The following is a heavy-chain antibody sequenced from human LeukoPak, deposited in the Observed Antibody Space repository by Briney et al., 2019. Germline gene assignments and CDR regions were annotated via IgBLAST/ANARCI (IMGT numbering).Heavy chain of an antibody. J-gene: IGHJ4*02. CDR2: ISGSGGST. Sequence: AGGSLRLSCAASGGTFSGYAMSWVRQAPGKGLEWVSAISGSGGSTYYADSVKGRFTISRDNSKNTLYLQMNSLRAEDTAVYYCAKDEEGRIAAAKDYWGQGTLVTVSS. CDR3: AKDEEGRIAAAKDY. V-gene: IGHV3-23*01. D-gene: IGHD6-13*01. CDR1: GGTFSGYA.